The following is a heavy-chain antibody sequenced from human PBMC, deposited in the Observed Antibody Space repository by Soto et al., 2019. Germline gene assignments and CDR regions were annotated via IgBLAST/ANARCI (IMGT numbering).Heavy chain of an antibody. J-gene: IGHJ6*03. D-gene: IGHD6-6*01. Sequence: ASVKVSCKASGYTFTSYDINWVRQATGQGLGWMGWMNPNSGNTGYAQKFQGRVTMTRNTSISTAYMELSSLKSDDTAVYYCTRVRQLVGYFYYYMDVWGKGTTVTVSS. CDR1: GYTFTSYD. CDR2: MNPNSGNT. CDR3: TRVRQLVGYFYYYMDV. V-gene: IGHV1-8*01.